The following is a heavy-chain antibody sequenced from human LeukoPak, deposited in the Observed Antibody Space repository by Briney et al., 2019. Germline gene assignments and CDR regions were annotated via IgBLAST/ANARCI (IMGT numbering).Heavy chain of an antibody. D-gene: IGHD6-19*01. J-gene: IGHJ4*02. CDR2: IYPGDSDT. CDR3: ARRSWPAGSSGWYLDY. Sequence: GESLKISCKGSGYSFTSYWIGWVRQMPGKGLEWMGIIYPGDSDTRYSPSFQGQVTISADKSISTAYLQWSSLKASDTAMCYCARRSWPAGSSGWYLDYSGQGTLVTVSS. CDR1: GYSFTSYW. V-gene: IGHV5-51*01.